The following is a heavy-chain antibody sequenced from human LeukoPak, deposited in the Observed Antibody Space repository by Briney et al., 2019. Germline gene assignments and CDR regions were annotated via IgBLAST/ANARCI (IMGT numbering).Heavy chain of an antibody. CDR1: GYTFTSHY. V-gene: IGHV1-2*02. D-gene: IGHD1-1*01. Sequence: ASVKVSCKASGYTFTSHYIHWVRQAPGQGLEWMAWINPKSGGTNYAQKFQGRVTMTRDTSISTAYMELSSLRSEDTAVYYCARDRGTTLHRITAFDIWGQGTMVTVSS. CDR2: INPKSGGT. J-gene: IGHJ3*02. CDR3: ARDRGTTLHRITAFDI.